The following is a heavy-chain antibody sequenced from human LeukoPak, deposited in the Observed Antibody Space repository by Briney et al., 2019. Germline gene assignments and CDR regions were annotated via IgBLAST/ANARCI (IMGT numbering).Heavy chain of an antibody. CDR1: GGSVSSYY. V-gene: IGHV4-59*08. CDR3: ARQIYDSNTSTFDP. Sequence: PSETLSLTCTVSGGSVSSYYWSWIRQPPGKGLEWIGYIYYSGSTNYNPSLKSRVTISLDTSKNQFSLKLSSVTAADTAVYYCARQIYDSNTSTFDPWGQGTLVTVSS. CDR2: IYYSGST. J-gene: IGHJ5*02. D-gene: IGHD3-22*01.